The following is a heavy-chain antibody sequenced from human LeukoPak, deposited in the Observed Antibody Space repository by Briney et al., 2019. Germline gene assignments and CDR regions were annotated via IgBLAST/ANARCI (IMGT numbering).Heavy chain of an antibody. V-gene: IGHV3-15*01. CDR2: IKSKVNGETI. Sequence: GGSLRLSCAGSGFIFSKAWLKWVRQAPGKGLEWVGQIKSKVNGETIDYAAAVKGRFTISRGDSKNTLYLQMNSLRSEDTALYYCTTGNGYTFDNWGQGTLVTVS. CDR1: GFIFSKAW. CDR3: TTGNGYTFDN. D-gene: IGHD5-24*01. J-gene: IGHJ4*02.